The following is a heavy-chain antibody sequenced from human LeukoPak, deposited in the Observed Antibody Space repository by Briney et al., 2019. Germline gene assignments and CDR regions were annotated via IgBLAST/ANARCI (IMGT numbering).Heavy chain of an antibody. CDR2: MNPYSGNT. V-gene: IGHV1-8*01. Sequence: GASVRVSCKASGYTFTSYDINWVRQATGQGLEWMGWMNPYSGNTGSAQKFQGRVTMTRNTSISTAYMELSSLRSEDTAVYYCARTLPSYRIPKGFDYWGQGALSPSRQ. D-gene: IGHD3-16*02. CDR1: GYTFTSYD. CDR3: ARTLPSYRIPKGFDY. J-gene: IGHJ4*02.